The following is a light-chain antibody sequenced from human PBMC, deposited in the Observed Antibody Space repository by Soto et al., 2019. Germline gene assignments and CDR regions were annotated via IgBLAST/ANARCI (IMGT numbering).Light chain of an antibody. CDR3: SSYTSSSTLEVV. V-gene: IGLV2-14*01. J-gene: IGLJ2*01. CDR2: EVS. Sequence: QSVLTQPASVSGSPGQSITISCTGTSSDVGGYNYVSWYQQHPGKAPKLMIYEVSNRPSGVSNRFSGSKSGNTASLTISGLQAEDEADYYCSSYTSSSTLEVVFGGGIKLTVL. CDR1: SSDVGGYNY.